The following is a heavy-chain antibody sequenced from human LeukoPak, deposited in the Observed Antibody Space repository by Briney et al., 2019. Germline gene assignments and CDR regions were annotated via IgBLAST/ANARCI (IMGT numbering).Heavy chain of an antibody. Sequence: GGAPRLSLAAPWFTPSSHSLSWGRPAPREGVGGISGISGGGGSTYYADSVKGRFTISRDNSKNTLYLQMNSLRAEDTAVYYCAKADYDILTGFDYWGQGTLVTVSS. CDR3: AKADYDILTGFDY. D-gene: IGHD3-9*01. CDR1: WFTPSSHS. J-gene: IGHJ4*02. V-gene: IGHV3-23*01. CDR2: ISGGGGST.